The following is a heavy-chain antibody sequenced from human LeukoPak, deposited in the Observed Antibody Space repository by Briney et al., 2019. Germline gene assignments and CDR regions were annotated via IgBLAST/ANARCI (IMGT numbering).Heavy chain of an antibody. Sequence: SDTLSLTCAVYGVSISSDNWWTWVRQPPGKGLEWIGETHRSGDTKYNPSLNGRVTISMDNSKNQLSLNLISVTAADTAIYFCATRHHSRTYMVPLDSWGQGTLVTVSS. V-gene: IGHV4/OR15-8*02. CDR3: ATRHHSRTYMVPLDS. CDR2: THRSGDT. D-gene: IGHD3-10*01. CDR1: GVSISSDNW. J-gene: IGHJ4*02.